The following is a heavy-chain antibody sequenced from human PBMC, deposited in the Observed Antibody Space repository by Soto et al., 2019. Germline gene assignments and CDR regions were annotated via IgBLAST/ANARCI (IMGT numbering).Heavy chain of an antibody. J-gene: IGHJ6*02. CDR2: ISWDGGST. CDR3: AKQERGSSWPLEAYGMDV. Sequence: PGGSLRLSCAASGFTLDDYTMHWVRQAPGKGLEWVSLISWDGGSTYYADSVKGRFTISRDNSKNSLYLQMNSLRTEDTALYYCAKQERGSSWPLEAYGMDVWGQGTTVTVSS. CDR1: GFTLDDYT. D-gene: IGHD6-13*01. V-gene: IGHV3-43*01.